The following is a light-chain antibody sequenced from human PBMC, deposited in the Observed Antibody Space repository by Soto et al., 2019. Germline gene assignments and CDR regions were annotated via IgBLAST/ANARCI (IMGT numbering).Light chain of an antibody. CDR3: QQYDVLPT. Sequence: DIQMTQSPSSLSASVGDRVTITCQASQDISNYLNWFQQKPGEAPKLLIYAASSLETGVPSRFSGGGSGTDFTFTISSLQPEDIATYYCQQYDVLPTFGGGTKVEI. J-gene: IGKJ4*01. V-gene: IGKV1-33*01. CDR2: AAS. CDR1: QDISNY.